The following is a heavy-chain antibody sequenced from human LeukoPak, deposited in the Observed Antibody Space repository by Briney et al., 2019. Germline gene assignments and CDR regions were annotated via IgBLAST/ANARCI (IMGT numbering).Heavy chain of an antibody. CDR1: GGSISSYY. CDR3: ARRNYDFWSGYYSPHYYYYMDV. CDR2: IYYSGST. V-gene: IGHV4-59*01. D-gene: IGHD3-3*01. Sequence: ETLSLTCTVSGGSISSYYWSWIRQPPGKGLEWIGYIYYSGSTNYNPSLKSRVTISVDTSKNQFSLKLSSVTAADTAVYYCARRNYDFWSGYYSPHYYYYMDVWGKGTTVTVSS. J-gene: IGHJ6*03.